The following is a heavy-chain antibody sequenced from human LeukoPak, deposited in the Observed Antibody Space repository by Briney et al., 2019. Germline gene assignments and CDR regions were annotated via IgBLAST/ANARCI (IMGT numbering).Heavy chain of an antibody. V-gene: IGHV3-73*01. Sequence: GGSLRLSCAASGFTFSGSALHWVRQAPGKGLEWVGPISSKANNYSTTYAASVNGRFTISRDDSKNTAYLQMNSMKTEDTAVYYCTPYRDRNWFDPWGQGTLVTVSS. D-gene: IGHD5-24*01. CDR1: GFTFSGSA. J-gene: IGHJ5*02. CDR2: ISSKANNYST. CDR3: TPYRDRNWFDP.